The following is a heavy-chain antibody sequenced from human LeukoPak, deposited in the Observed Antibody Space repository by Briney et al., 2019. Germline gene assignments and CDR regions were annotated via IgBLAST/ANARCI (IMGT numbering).Heavy chain of an antibody. CDR1: GFTFDDYA. CDR2: ISWNSGSI. J-gene: IGHJ4*02. CDR3: AKSPRGGIAALLDY. V-gene: IGHV3-9*03. D-gene: IGHD6-13*01. Sequence: PGGSLRLSCAASGFTFDDYAMHWVRQAPGNGLEWVSGISWNSGSIGYADSVKGRFTISRDNAKNSLYLQMNSLRAEDMALYYCAKSPRGGIAALLDYWGQGTLVTVSS.